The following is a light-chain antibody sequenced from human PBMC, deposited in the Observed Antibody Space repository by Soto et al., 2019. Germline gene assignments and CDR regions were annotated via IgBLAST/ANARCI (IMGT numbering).Light chain of an antibody. CDR3: QSYDSSLSGPV. Sequence: QSVLTQPPSVSGAPGQRVTIFCTGSSSNIGAGYDVHWYQQLPGTAPKLLIYGNSNRPSGVPDRFSGSKSGTSASLAITGLQAEDEADYYCQSYDSSLSGPVFGGGTKVTVL. V-gene: IGLV1-40*01. J-gene: IGLJ2*01. CDR2: GNS. CDR1: SSNIGAGYD.